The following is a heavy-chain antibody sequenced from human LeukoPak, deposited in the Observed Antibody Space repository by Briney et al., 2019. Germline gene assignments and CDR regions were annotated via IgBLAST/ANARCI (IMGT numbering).Heavy chain of an antibody. CDR2: IYTSGST. CDR3: ARVWGSSWYFDY. Sequence: SETLSLTCTVSGGSISSYYWSWIRQPAGKGLEWIGRIYTSGSTNQNPSLKSRVTMSVDTSKNQFSLKLSSLTAADTAVYYCARVWGSSWYFDYWGQGTLASVSS. D-gene: IGHD6-13*01. CDR1: GGSISSYY. J-gene: IGHJ4*02. V-gene: IGHV4-4*07.